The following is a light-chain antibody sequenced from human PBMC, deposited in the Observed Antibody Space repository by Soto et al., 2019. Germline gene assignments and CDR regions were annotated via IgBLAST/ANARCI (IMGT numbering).Light chain of an antibody. CDR2: XAS. V-gene: IGKV4-1*01. CDR1: QRLCLISNYKDY. J-gene: IGKJ4*01. Sequence: DIVMTQSPYSLTASLVERATITSXSSQRLCLISNYKDYFVWYQXKPXQPPXLXXHXASARESGVPDRFSGSGSGTDFTLTISSLQTEDGAVYYCQQYYRLPLSFGGGTKVDI. CDR3: QQYYRLPLS.